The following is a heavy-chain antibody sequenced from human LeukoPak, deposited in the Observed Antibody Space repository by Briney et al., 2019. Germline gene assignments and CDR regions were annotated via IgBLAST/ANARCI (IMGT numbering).Heavy chain of an antibody. CDR1: GFTFSSYA. Sequence: PGGSLRLSCAASGFTFSSYAMSWVRQAPGKGLEWVSAISGSGGSTYYADSVKGRFTISRDNAKNSLYLQMNSLRAEDTAVYCCARDPHYYGSGSSSLYWGQGTLVTVSS. D-gene: IGHD3-10*01. J-gene: IGHJ4*02. CDR2: ISGSGGST. CDR3: ARDPHYYGSGSSSLY. V-gene: IGHV3-23*01.